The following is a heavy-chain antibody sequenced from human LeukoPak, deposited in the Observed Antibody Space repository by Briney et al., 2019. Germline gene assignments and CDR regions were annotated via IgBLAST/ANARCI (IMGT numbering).Heavy chain of an antibody. CDR1: GFTFSSYS. D-gene: IGHD3-10*02. CDR2: ITSDSRYI. Sequence: GGSLRLSCAASGFTFSSYSMNWVRQAPGKGLEWVSSITSDSRYIFYADSVKGRFTISRDNAKNSLYLQMNSLRAEDTAVYYCAELGITMIGGVWGKGTTVTISS. V-gene: IGHV3-21*01. CDR3: AELGITMIGGV. J-gene: IGHJ6*04.